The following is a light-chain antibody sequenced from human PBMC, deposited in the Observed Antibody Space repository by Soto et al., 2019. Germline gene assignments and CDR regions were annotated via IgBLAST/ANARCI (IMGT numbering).Light chain of an antibody. J-gene: IGKJ5*01. V-gene: IGKV1-33*01. CDR2: DAS. Sequence: MTQSPLSLPVTPGDPAAISCMSSQSLLHSNGYNYLNWYQQKPGKAPKLLIYDASNLETGVPSRFSGSGSGTEFTFTISGLQPEDIATYYCQQYDNFLAFGQGTRLEIK. CDR3: QQYDNFLA. CDR1: QSLLHSNGYNY.